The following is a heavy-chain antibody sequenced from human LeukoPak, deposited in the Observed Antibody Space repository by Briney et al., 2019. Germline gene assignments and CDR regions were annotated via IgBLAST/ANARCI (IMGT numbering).Heavy chain of an antibody. D-gene: IGHD6-19*01. J-gene: IGHJ4*02. CDR3: ARVRQSYSSGWTDY. V-gene: IGHV4-34*01. CDR2: INHSGST. Sequence: SETLSLTCAVYGGSFSGYYWSWLRQPPGKGLEWIGEINHSGSTNYNPSLKSRVTISVDTSKNQFSLKLSSVTAADTAVYYCARVRQSYSSGWTDYWGQGTLVTVSS. CDR1: GGSFSGYY.